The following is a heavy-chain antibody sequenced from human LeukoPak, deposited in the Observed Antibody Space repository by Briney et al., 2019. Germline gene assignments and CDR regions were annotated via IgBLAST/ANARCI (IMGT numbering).Heavy chain of an antibody. CDR2: IKQDGSEK. Sequence: GGSLRLSCAASGFTFSSYWMSWVRQAPGKGLEWVANIKQDGSEKYYVDSVKGRFTISRDNAKNSLYLQMNSLKAEDTAVYYCARNYDSSGYYGLGYYYYYMDVWGKGTTVTISS. J-gene: IGHJ6*03. D-gene: IGHD3-22*01. CDR3: ARNYDSSGYYGLGYYYYYMDV. V-gene: IGHV3-7*01. CDR1: GFTFSSYW.